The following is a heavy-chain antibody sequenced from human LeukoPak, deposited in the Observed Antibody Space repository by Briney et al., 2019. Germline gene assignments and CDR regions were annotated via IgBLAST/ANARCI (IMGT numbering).Heavy chain of an antibody. V-gene: IGHV3-23*01. D-gene: IGHD2-2*01. Sequence: GGSLRLSCAASGFTFSSYAMSWVRQAPGKGLEWVSTIRSSGGTRDYADSVKGRFTISRDNSKNTLYLQMNSLRAEDTAVYYCAKRFCTSAGCSFFDSWGPGTLVTVSS. J-gene: IGHJ4*02. CDR3: AKRFCTSAGCSFFDS. CDR1: GFTFSSYA. CDR2: IRSSGGTR.